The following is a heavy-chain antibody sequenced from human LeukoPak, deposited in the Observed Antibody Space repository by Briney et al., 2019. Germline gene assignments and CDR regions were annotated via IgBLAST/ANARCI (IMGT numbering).Heavy chain of an antibody. V-gene: IGHV1-24*01. J-gene: IGHJ6*03. Sequence: ASVKVSCKVSGYTLTGLSMHWVRQAPGKGLEWMGGFDPEDGETIYAQKFQGRVTMTEDTSTDTAYMELSSLRSEDTAVYYCATIAYGSGTTRYYYYMDVWGKGTTVTVSS. CDR2: FDPEDGET. CDR3: ATIAYGSGTTRYYYYMDV. CDR1: GYTLTGLS. D-gene: IGHD3-10*01.